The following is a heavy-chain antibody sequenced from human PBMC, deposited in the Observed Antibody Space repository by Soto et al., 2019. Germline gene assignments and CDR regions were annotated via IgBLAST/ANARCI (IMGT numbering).Heavy chain of an antibody. CDR2: IIPIFGTA. V-gene: IGHV1-69*12. D-gene: IGHD3-10*01. CDR3: ASVPMVRGAQDYYYYYGMDV. J-gene: IGHJ6*02. CDR1: GGTFSSYA. Sequence: QVQLVQSGAEVKKPGSSVKVSCKAPGGTFSSYAISWVRQAPGQGLEWMGGIIPIFGTANYAQKFQGRVTITAAESTSTAYMELSSLRSEDTAVYYCASVPMVRGAQDYYYYYGMDVWGQGTTVTVSS.